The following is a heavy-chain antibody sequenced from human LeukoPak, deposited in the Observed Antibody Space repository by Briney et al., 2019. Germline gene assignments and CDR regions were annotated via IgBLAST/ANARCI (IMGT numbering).Heavy chain of an antibody. CDR2: IIPIFGIA. D-gene: IGHD2-15*01. Sequence: SVKVSCKASGGTFSSYAISWVRQAPGQGLEWMGGIIPIFGIANYAQKFQGRVTITADESTSTAYMELSSLRSEDTAVYYCAREVVVAASKETAQYYYYYGMDVWGQGTTVTVSS. CDR1: GGTFSSYA. CDR3: AREVVVAASKETAQYYYYYGMDV. V-gene: IGHV1-69*13. J-gene: IGHJ6*02.